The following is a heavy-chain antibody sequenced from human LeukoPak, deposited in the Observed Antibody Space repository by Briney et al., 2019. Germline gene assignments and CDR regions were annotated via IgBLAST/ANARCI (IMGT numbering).Heavy chain of an antibody. D-gene: IGHD7-27*01. J-gene: IGHJ4*02. CDR1: GFTFSSYA. CDR2: ISGSGGST. Sequence: GGSLRLSCAASGFTFSSYAMSWVRQAPGKGLEWVSAISGSGGSTYYAESVKGRFSISRDNSKNTLYLQMNSLSTEDTAVYYCAREYWGSFDSWGQGSLVTVSS. V-gene: IGHV3-23*01. CDR3: AREYWGSFDS.